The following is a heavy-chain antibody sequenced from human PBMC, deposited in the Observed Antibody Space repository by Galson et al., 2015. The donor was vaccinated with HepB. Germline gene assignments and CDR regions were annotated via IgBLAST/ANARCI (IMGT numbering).Heavy chain of an antibody. CDR3: AKMGRGLCSSWPNYYYYYMDV. Sequence: SLRLSCAASGFTFSSYGMHWVRQAPGKGLEWVAVISYDGSNKYYADSVKGRFTISRDNSKNTLYLQMNSLRAEDTAVYYCAKMGRGLCSSWPNYYYYYMDVWGKGTTVTVSS. J-gene: IGHJ6*03. CDR1: GFTFSSYG. V-gene: IGHV3-30*18. D-gene: IGHD6-13*01. CDR2: ISYDGSNK.